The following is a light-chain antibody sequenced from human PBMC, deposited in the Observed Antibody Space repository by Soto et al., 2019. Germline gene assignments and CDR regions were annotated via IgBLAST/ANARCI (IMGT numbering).Light chain of an antibody. V-gene: IGLV2-8*01. J-gene: IGLJ1*01. Sequence: QSVLTQPPSASGSPGQSVTISCTGTKNDIGVYDFVSWYQHHPGKAPRLIIYEVVQRPSGVPDRFSGSKSGYTAFLTVSGLQAEDEADYYCSSFVGGNTYVFGTGTKLTVL. CDR3: SSFVGGNTYV. CDR2: EVV. CDR1: KNDIGVYDF.